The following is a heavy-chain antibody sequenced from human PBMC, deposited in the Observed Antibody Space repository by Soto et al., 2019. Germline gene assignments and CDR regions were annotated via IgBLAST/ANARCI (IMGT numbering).Heavy chain of an antibody. D-gene: IGHD6-19*01. CDR3: ARPKGTYSSGYYYFDF. J-gene: IGHJ4*02. CDR2: IIPPFGTA. V-gene: IGHV1-69*01. Sequence: QVQLEQSGGEVKQPGSSVRVSCKTSGGTFSTCAINWVRQAPGQGLEWMGAIIPPFGTADYSQKFQGRVTITADESTSTAYMELSSLRFDDTAVYFCARPKGTYSSGYYYFDFWGQGTLVTVSS. CDR1: GGTFSTCA.